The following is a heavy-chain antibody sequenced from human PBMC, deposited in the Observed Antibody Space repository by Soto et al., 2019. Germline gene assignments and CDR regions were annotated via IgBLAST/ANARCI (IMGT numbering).Heavy chain of an antibody. Sequence: QVQVVESGGGVVQPGRSLRLSCAASGFSFSSYAMHWVRQAPGKGLEWVAVISYDGNNKYYADSVKGRITISRDSSKNMVYLQKNSLRPEDTAVYYCARAPPRGIAAHGTWGSGMDAWGQGTTVTVSS. D-gene: IGHD6-25*01. V-gene: IGHV3-30-3*01. CDR1: GFSFSSYA. J-gene: IGHJ6*02. CDR3: ARAPPRGIAAHGTWGSGMDA. CDR2: ISYDGNNK.